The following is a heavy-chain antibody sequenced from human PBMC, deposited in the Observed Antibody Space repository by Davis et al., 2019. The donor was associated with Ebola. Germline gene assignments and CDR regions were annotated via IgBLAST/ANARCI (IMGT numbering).Heavy chain of an antibody. D-gene: IGHD2-21*01. CDR3: ARELFFLIVAHYGMDV. J-gene: IGHJ6*04. CDR1: GFTFSSYG. V-gene: IGHV3-33*05. Sequence: GESLKISCAASGFTFSSYGMHWVRQAPGKGLEWVAVISYDGSNKYYADSVKGRFTISRDNAKNSLYLQMNSLRDEDTAVYYCARELFFLIVAHYGMDVWGKGTTVTVSS. CDR2: ISYDGSNK.